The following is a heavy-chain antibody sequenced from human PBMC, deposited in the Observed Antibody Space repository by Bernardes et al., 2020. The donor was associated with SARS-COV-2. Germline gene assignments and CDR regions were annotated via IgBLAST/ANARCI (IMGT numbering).Heavy chain of an antibody. J-gene: IGHJ4*03. D-gene: IGHD2-2*01. Sequence: SESLSLTCAVYGGSFSGYYWSWIRQPPGKGLEWIGEINHSGSTNYNPSLKSRVTITVDTSKNQFSLKLSSVTAADTAVYYCARGLVPAAIDYCGQGTTVTVSS. CDR1: GGSFSGYY. CDR3: ARGLVPAAIDY. CDR2: INHSGST. V-gene: IGHV4-34*01.